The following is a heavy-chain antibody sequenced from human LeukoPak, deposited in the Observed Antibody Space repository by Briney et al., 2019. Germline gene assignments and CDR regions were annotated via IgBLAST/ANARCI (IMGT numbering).Heavy chain of an antibody. Sequence: PGGSLRLSCAASGFTFDDYAMHWVRQAPGKGLEWVSGISWNSGSIGYADSVKGRFTTSRDNAKNSLYLQMNSLRAEDTALYYCAKDGEAVAEGTYYFDYWGQGTLVIVSS. J-gene: IGHJ4*02. V-gene: IGHV3-9*01. D-gene: IGHD6-19*01. CDR3: AKDGEAVAEGTYYFDY. CDR1: GFTFDDYA. CDR2: ISWNSGSI.